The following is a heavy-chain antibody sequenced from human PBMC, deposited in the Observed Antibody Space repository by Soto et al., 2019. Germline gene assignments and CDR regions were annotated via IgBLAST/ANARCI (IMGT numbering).Heavy chain of an antibody. CDR1: GGSISSGGYY. Sequence: PSETLSLTCTVSGGSISSGGYYWSWIRQHPGKGLEWIGYIYYSGSTYYNPSLKSRVTISVDTSKNQFSLKLSSVTAADTAVYYCARVVFSGYDYRYYYYGMDVWGQGTTVTVSS. D-gene: IGHD5-12*01. CDR3: ARVVFSGYDYRYYYYGMDV. J-gene: IGHJ6*02. CDR2: IYYSGST. V-gene: IGHV4-31*03.